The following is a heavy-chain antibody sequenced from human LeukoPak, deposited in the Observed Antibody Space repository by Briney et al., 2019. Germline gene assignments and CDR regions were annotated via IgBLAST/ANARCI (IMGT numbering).Heavy chain of an antibody. Sequence: ESGPTLVRPTQTLTLTCTFPDFSLGTPGMGVGWIRQPPGKALEWLALIYFNDDRRYSPSLSSRLTITRDTSKSQVVLAMTNMDPVHTATYYCAHLVVTIDWRCYFDYWGQGALVTVSS. CDR3: AHLVVTIDWRCYFDY. J-gene: IGHJ4*02. V-gene: IGHV2-5*01. CDR1: DFSLGTPGMG. D-gene: IGHD3-9*01. CDR2: IYFNDDR.